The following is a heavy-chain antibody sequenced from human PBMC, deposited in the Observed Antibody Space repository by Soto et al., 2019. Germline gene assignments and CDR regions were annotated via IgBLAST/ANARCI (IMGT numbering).Heavy chain of an antibody. CDR1: SYTFTSYG. CDR3: ARGAGGSSWPFYGMDV. V-gene: IGHV1-18*04. D-gene: IGHD6-13*01. CDR2: ISAYNGNT. J-gene: IGHJ6*02. Sequence: ASVKVSCKASSYTFTSYGISWVRQAPGQGLEWMGWISAYNGNTNYAQKLQGRVTMTTDTSTSTAYMELRSLRSDDTAVYYCARGAGGSSWPFYGMDVWGQGTTVTVSS.